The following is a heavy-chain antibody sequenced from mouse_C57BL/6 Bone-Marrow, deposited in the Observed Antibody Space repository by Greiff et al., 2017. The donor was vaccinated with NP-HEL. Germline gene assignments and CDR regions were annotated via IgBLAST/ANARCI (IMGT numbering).Heavy chain of an antibody. J-gene: IGHJ4*01. Sequence: QVQLQQSGAELVKPGASVKISCKASGYAFSSYWMNWVKQRPGKGLEWIGQIYPGDGDTNSNGKFKGKATLTADKSSRTAYMQLSSLTSEDSAVYFCARNGKPTYCTYYYAMDYWGQGTSVTVSS. CDR2: IYPGDGDT. CDR1: GYAFSSYW. CDR3: ARNGKPTYCTYYYAMDY. V-gene: IGHV1-80*01. D-gene: IGHD5-5*01.